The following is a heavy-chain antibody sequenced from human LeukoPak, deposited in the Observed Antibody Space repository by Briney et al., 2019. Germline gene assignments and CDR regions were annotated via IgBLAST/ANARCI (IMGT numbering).Heavy chain of an antibody. CDR3: ARGPNSNWSGLDF. CDR1: GFTFSSYS. Sequence: GGSLRLSCAASGFTFSSYSMNWVRQAPGKGLEWVSYISSSSSTIYYADSVKGRFTVSRDNAKNTLYLQVNNLRAEDTAVYYCARGPNSNWSGLDFWGQGTLLTVSS. D-gene: IGHD6-6*01. J-gene: IGHJ4*02. CDR2: ISSSSSTI. V-gene: IGHV3-48*04.